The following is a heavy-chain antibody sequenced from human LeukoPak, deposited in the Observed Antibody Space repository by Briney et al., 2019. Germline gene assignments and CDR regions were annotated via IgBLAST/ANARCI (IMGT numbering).Heavy chain of an antibody. CDR3: ARGGRGVGATFDWFDP. V-gene: IGHV1-18*01. CDR2: ISASNGNT. D-gene: IGHD1-26*01. Sequence: GASVKVSCKVSGYTLTELSMHWVRQAPGQGLEWMGWISASNGNTNYAQKLQGRVTMTTDTSTSTSYMELRSLRSDDTAVYYCARGGRGVGATFDWFDPWGQGTLVTVSS. J-gene: IGHJ5*02. CDR1: GYTLTELS.